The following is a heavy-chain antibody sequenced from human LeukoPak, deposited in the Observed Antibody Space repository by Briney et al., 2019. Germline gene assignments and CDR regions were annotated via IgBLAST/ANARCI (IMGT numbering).Heavy chain of an antibody. CDR1: GGSISSGGYY. V-gene: IGHV4-31*03. D-gene: IGHD1-14*01. J-gene: IGHJ4*02. Sequence: SETLSLTCSVSGGSISSGGYYWSWIRQHPGKGLEWIGYIYYSGSTHYNPSLKSRVTISVDTSKNQFSLKLSSVTAADTAVYYCAGNFQGPAPEYYFDYWGQGTLVTVSS. CDR2: IYYSGST. CDR3: AGNFQGPAPEYYFDY.